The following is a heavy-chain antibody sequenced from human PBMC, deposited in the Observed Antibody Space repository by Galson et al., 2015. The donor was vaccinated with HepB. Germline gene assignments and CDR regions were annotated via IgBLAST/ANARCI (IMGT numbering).Heavy chain of an antibody. Sequence: SVKVSCKASGYTFSSYLMNWVRQAPGRGLEWMGWINTNTGNPTYAQGFTGRFVFSLDTSVSTAYLQISSLKAEDTAVYYCARDRDSGSYSFYFDDWGQGTLVTVSS. CDR3: ARDRDSGSYSFYFDD. CDR1: GYTFSSYL. CDR2: INTNTGNP. V-gene: IGHV7-4-1*02. D-gene: IGHD1-26*01. J-gene: IGHJ4*02.